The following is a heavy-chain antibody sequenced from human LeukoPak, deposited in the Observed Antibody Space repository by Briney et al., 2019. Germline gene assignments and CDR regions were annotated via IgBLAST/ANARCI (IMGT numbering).Heavy chain of an antibody. CDR1: GFTFSSYSMN. J-gene: IGHJ4*02. V-gene: IGHV4-39*01. D-gene: IGHD5-18*01. Sequence: KPGGSLRLSCAASGFTFSSYSMNWVRQPPGKGLEWIGSIYYSKNTYYNPSLKSRVTISADTSKNQFSLTLGSVSATDTAVYYCVSPRGFGYGYFDYWGQGTLVTVSS. CDR3: VSPRGFGYGYFDY. CDR2: IYYSKNT.